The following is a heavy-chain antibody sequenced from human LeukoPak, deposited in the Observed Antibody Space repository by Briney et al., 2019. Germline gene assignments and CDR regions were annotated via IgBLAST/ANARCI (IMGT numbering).Heavy chain of an antibody. CDR3: AKRAQQWLVMAWFDP. CDR2: ISGSGGST. D-gene: IGHD6-19*01. Sequence: GGSLRLSCAASGFTFSSYAMSWVRQAPGKGLEWVSAISGSGGSTYYADSVKGGFTISRDNSKNTLYLQMNSLRAEDTAVYYCAKRAQQWLVMAWFDPWGQGTLVTVSS. J-gene: IGHJ5*02. V-gene: IGHV3-23*01. CDR1: GFTFSSYA.